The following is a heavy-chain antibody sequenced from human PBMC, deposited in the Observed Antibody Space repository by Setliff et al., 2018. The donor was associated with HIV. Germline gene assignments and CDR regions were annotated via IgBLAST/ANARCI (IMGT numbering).Heavy chain of an antibody. V-gene: IGHV4-39*01. CDR2: IHFSGSI. Sequence: PSETLSLTCTVSGASFSRSNYYWAWIRQPPGKGPEWIGNIHFSGSIYYNPSLKSRVTISVDTSKNQFSLKLSSVTAADTAVYYCARPSLGIGGGSIFDFWGQGTLVTVS. J-gene: IGHJ4*02. D-gene: IGHD3-3*01. CDR1: GASFSRSNYY. CDR3: ARPSLGIGGGSIFDF.